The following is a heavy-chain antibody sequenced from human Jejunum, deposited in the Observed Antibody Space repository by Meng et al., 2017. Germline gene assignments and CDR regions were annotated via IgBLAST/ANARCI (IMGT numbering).Heavy chain of an antibody. CDR1: VGSTSSTNW. V-gene: IGHV4-4*02. J-gene: IGHJ4*02. Sequence: QVPLQESGPGLVTPLGTPAPTVAVSVGSTSSTNWWSWVRQPPGKGPEWIGDVFHTGSSNYSPSLRGRVTISVDKSKNQFSLNLSSVTAADTAVYFCARRGGAYSTGHFPHFDDWGQGTLVTVSS. CDR2: VFHTGSS. CDR3: ARRGGAYSTGHFPHFDD. D-gene: IGHD6-19*01.